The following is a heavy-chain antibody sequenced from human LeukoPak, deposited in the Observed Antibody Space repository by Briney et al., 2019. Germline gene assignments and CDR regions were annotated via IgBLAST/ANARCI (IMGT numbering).Heavy chain of an antibody. CDR1: GGSINSYV. Sequence: PSETLSLTCTVSGGSINSYVWSWIRQPPGNGLEWIGYIYSGGSTTYNPSLKSRITISVDSSKNQFSLKLNSLTAADTAVYYCAGERRGGYRFDFWGQGALVTVSS. V-gene: IGHV4-59*01. J-gene: IGHJ4*02. CDR3: AGERRGGYRFDF. D-gene: IGHD2-15*01. CDR2: IYSGGST.